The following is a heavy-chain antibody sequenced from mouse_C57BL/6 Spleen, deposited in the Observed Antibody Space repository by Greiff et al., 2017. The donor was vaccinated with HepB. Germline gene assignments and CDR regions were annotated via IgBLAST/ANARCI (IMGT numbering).Heavy chain of an antibody. D-gene: IGHD2-4*01. Sequence: EVQLQQSGPVLVKPGASVKMSCKASGYTFTDYYMNWVKQSHGKSLEWIGVINPYNGGTSYNQKFKGKATLTVDKSSSTAYMELNSLTSEDSAVYYCAKVYDYKSYYYAMDYWGKGTSVTVAS. CDR3: AKVYDYKSYYYAMDY. CDR2: INPYNGGT. CDR1: GYTFTDYY. V-gene: IGHV1-19*01. J-gene: IGHJ4*01.